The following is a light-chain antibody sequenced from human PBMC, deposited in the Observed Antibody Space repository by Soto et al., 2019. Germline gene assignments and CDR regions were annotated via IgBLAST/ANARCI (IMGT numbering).Light chain of an antibody. CDR2: EVS. J-gene: IGLJ1*01. CDR3: NSYTGSSTYV. V-gene: IGLV2-18*02. CDR1: SSDVGSYNR. Sequence: QSALTQPPSVSGSPGQSVAISCTGTSSDVGSYNRVSWYQQPPGAAPKLMIYEVSNRPSGVPDRFSGSKSGNTASPTISGLQAEDEADYYCNSYTGSSTYVFGTGTQLTVL.